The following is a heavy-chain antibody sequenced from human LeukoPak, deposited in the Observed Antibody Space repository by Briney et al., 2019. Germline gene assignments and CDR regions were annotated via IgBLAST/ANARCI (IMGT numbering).Heavy chain of an antibody. CDR2: INHSGRT. V-gene: IGHV4-34*01. CDR3: AKPYYYDTSGYYRLNSWFDP. D-gene: IGHD3-22*01. CDR1: GGSFSGYY. J-gene: IGHJ5*02. Sequence: SETLSLTCAVDGGSFSGYYWSWIRQPPGKGLEWIGEINHSGRTNYNPSLKSRVTMSIDTSKKEFSLRLSSVTAADTAVYYCAKPYYYDTSGYYRLNSWFDPWGQGTLVTVSS.